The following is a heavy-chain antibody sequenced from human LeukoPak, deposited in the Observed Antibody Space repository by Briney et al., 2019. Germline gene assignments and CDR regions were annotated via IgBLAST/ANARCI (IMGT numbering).Heavy chain of an antibody. D-gene: IGHD3-10*01. Sequence: GGSLRLSCAASGFTFSSYAMHWVRQAPGKGLEYVSAISSNGGSTYYANSVKGRFTISRDNSKNTLYLQIGSLRAEDMAVYYCARGRVTMVRGVITPMYNWIDPWGQGTLVTVSS. V-gene: IGHV3-64*01. CDR2: ISSNGGST. J-gene: IGHJ5*02. CDR1: GFTFSSYA. CDR3: ARGRVTMVRGVITPMYNWIDP.